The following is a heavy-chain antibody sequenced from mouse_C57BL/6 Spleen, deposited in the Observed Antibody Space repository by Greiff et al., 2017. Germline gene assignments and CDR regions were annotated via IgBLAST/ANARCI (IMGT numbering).Heavy chain of an antibody. CDR3: AIMDSGSTLDY. J-gene: IGHJ2*01. CDR2: IHPNSGST. CDR1: GYTFTSYW. V-gene: IGHV1-64*01. D-gene: IGHD1-1*01. Sequence: VQLQQPGAELVKPGASVKLSCKASGYTFTSYWMHWVKQRPGQGLEWIGMIHPNSGSTNYNEKFKSKATLTVDKSSSTAYMQLSSLTSEDSAVYYCAIMDSGSTLDYWGQGTTRTVSS.